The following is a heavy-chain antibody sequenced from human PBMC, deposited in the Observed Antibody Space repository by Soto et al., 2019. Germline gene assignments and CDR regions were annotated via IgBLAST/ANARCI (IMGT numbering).Heavy chain of an antibody. CDR1: GFTFSNFE. D-gene: IGHD3-9*01. V-gene: IGHV3-48*03. J-gene: IGHJ6*02. Sequence: EVQLVESGGNLVQPGGSLRLSCAASGFTFSNFEMHWVRQAPGKGLEWVSYINTAGSTKYYAESVKGRFTISRDNARNSLFLQMNSLSAEDTAVYYCARAECSSPDCLTVYYSHGLDVWGQGSTVTVSS. CDR2: INTAGSTK. CDR3: ARAECSSPDCLTVYYSHGLDV.